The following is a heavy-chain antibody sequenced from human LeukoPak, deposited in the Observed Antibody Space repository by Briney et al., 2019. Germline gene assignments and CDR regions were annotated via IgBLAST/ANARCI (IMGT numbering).Heavy chain of an antibody. Sequence: GASVKVSCKASGYTFTSYYMHWVRQAPGQGLEWMGIINPSGGSTSYAQKFQGRVTMTRDTSTSTVYMELSSLRSEDTAVYYCARDSRRYCSGGSCPVDYWGQGTLVTASS. CDR1: GYTFTSYY. J-gene: IGHJ4*02. CDR3: ARDSRRYCSGGSCPVDY. CDR2: INPSGGST. D-gene: IGHD2-15*01. V-gene: IGHV1-46*01.